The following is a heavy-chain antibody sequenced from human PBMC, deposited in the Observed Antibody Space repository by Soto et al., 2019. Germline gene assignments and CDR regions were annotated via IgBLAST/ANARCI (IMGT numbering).Heavy chain of an antibody. J-gene: IGHJ4*02. CDR2: ISRSDGST. Sequence: EVPLLESGGGLLQPGGSLRLSCAASGFTFSSYAMNWVRQAPGKGLEWVSVISRSDGSTYYADSVKGRFTISRDNSKNTLNLQMNSLRAEDTAVYYCARRSSSWYFDYWGQGTLVTVSS. CDR3: ARRSSSWYFDY. V-gene: IGHV3-23*01. CDR1: GFTFSSYA. D-gene: IGHD6-13*01.